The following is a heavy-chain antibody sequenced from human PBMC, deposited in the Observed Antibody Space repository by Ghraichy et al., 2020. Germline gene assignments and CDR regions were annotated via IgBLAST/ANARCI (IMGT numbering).Heavy chain of an antibody. Sequence: TLSLTCTVSGGSISSYYWSWIRQPPGKGLEWIGYIYYSGSTNYNPSLKSRVTISVDTSKNQFSLKLSSVTAADTAVYYCASGNGDYGFHYFDYWGQGTLVTVSS. CDR2: IYYSGST. D-gene: IGHD4-17*01. CDR3: ASGNGDYGFHYFDY. J-gene: IGHJ4*02. CDR1: GGSISSYY. V-gene: IGHV4-59*01.